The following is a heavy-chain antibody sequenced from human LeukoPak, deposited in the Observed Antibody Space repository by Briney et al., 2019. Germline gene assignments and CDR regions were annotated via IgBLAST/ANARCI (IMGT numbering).Heavy chain of an antibody. CDR3: ARSRGTALVTRFDY. D-gene: IGHD5-18*01. V-gene: IGHV4-4*07. CDR2: INTSGST. CDR1: GGSISNYY. Sequence: SETLSLTCTVSGGSISNYYWSWIRQPAGKGLGWIGRINTSGSTNYNPSLESRVTMSVDTSKNQFSLKLNSVTAADTAVYFCARSRGTALVTRFDYWGQGTLVTVSS. J-gene: IGHJ4*02.